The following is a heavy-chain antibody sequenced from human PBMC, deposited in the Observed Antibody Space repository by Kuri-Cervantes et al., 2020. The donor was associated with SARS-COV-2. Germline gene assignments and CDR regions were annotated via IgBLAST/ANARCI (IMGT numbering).Heavy chain of an antibody. D-gene: IGHD3-22*01. Sequence: GESLKISCAASGFTFSSYSMNWVRQAPGKGLEWVSYISSSSSTIYYADSVKGRFTISRDNAKNSLYLQMNSLRAEDTAVYYCAREWSRYYDSSGYYYPKADAFDIWAQGTLAT. V-gene: IGHV3-48*04. J-gene: IGHJ3*02. CDR2: ISSSSSTI. CDR3: AREWSRYYDSSGYYYPKADAFDI. CDR1: GFTFSSYS.